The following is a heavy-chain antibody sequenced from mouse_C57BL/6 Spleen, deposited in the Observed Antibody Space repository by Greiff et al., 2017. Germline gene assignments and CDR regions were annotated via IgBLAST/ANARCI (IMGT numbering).Heavy chain of an antibody. V-gene: IGHV1-63*01. D-gene: IGHD2-4*01. Sequence: QVLLQQSGAELVRPGTSVKMSCKASGYTFTNYWIGWAKQRPGHGLEWIGDIYPGGGYTNYNEKFKGKATLTADKSSSTAYMQFSSLTSEDSAIYYCARSADYDGLDYWGQGTTLTVSS. J-gene: IGHJ2*01. CDR3: ARSADYDGLDY. CDR1: GYTFTNYW. CDR2: IYPGGGYT.